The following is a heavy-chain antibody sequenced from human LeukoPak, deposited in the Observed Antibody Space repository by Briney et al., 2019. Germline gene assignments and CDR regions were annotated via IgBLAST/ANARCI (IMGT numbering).Heavy chain of an antibody. CDR1: GYSISSGYY. CDR2: IYHSGST. J-gene: IGHJ5*02. D-gene: IGHD3-3*01. V-gene: IGHV4-38-2*01. Sequence: SETLSLTCAVSGYSISSGYYWGWIRQPPGKGLEWIGSIYHSGSTYYNPSLKSRVTISVDTSKNQFSLKLSSVTAADTAVYYCARRVDEISWSGYYTRYGWFDPWGQGTLVTVSS. CDR3: ARRVDEISWSGYYTRYGWFDP.